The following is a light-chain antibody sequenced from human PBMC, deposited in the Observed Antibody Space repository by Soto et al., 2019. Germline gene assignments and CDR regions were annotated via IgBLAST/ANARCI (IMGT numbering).Light chain of an antibody. CDR3: QQYNSSPWT. V-gene: IGKV1-5*03. J-gene: IGKJ1*01. CDR1: QSISSW. CDR2: KAS. Sequence: DIQMTQSPSTLSASVGDRVTITCRASQSISSWLAWYQQKPGKAPKLLIYKASSLESGVPSRFSGSGSGTEFTLTISSLQPHDFATYYCQQYNSSPWTFGQGTKVEIK.